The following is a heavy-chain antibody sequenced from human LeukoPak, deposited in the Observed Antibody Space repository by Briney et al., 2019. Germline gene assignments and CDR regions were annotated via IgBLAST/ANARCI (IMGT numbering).Heavy chain of an antibody. CDR1: GGSISSYY. Sequence: SETLSLTCTVSGGSISSYYWSWIRQPPGKGLEWIGYIYYSGSTNYNPSLKSRVTISVDTSKNQFSLELSSVTAADTAVYYCARDQWVRGVRGFDPWGQGTLVTVSS. V-gene: IGHV4-59*01. J-gene: IGHJ5*02. CDR3: ARDQWVRGVRGFDP. D-gene: IGHD3-10*01. CDR2: IYYSGST.